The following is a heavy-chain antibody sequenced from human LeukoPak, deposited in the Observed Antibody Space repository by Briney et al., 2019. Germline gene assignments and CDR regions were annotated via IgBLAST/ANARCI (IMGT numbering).Heavy chain of an antibody. CDR2: ISGYNGNT. V-gene: IGHV1-18*01. J-gene: IGHJ4*02. D-gene: IGHD4-17*01. CDR3: AKSDYGDVDY. CDR1: GYTFTSYG. Sequence: ASVKVSCKASGYTFTSYGISWVRQAPGQGLEWMGWISGYNGNTIYAQKLQGRVTMTTDTSTSTADMELRSLRSDDTAVYYCAKSDYGDVDYWGQGTLVTVSS.